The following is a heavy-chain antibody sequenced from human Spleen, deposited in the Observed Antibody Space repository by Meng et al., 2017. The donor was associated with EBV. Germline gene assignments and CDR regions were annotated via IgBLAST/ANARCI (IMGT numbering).Heavy chain of an antibody. CDR2: INPISGGT. V-gene: IGHV1-2*04. CDR3: ARRRSYSDSFDY. CDR1: GYTCTGYY. J-gene: IGHJ4*02. D-gene: IGHD2-21*01. Sequence: QVQLGQSGGEVKKPGASVKISCKTSGYTCTGYYTHWVRQAPGQGLEWMGWINPISGGTNYAQKFQGWVNMTRDTSISTAYMELTRLRSNDTAVYYCARRRSYSDSFDYWGQGTLVTVSS.